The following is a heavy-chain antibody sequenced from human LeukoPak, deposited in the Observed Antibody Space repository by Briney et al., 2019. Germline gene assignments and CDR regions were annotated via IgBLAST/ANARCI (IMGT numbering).Heavy chain of an antibody. CDR1: GFTFSSYW. CDR2: IKQDGSEK. Sequence: GGSLRLSCAASGFTFSSYWMSWVRQAPGKGLEWVANIKQDGSEKYYVDSVKGRFTISRDNAKNSLYLQMNSLRAEDTAVYYCARVARGIAARYYYYYYMDVWGKGTTVTVSS. V-gene: IGHV3-7*01. J-gene: IGHJ6*03. CDR3: ARVARGIAARYYYYYYMDV. D-gene: IGHD6-6*01.